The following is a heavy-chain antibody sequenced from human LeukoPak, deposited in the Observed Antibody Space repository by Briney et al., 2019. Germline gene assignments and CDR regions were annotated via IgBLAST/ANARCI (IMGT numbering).Heavy chain of an antibody. CDR1: GGSISSGHHY. V-gene: IGHV4-31*03. J-gene: IGHJ3*02. CDR3: ARDYGDSYDAFDI. D-gene: IGHD4-17*01. CDR2: IYSSGSA. Sequence: SQTLSLTCNVSGGSISSGHHYWRWIRQLPGKGLEWIGYIYSSGSAYYNPSLQSRVTISIDTSKNQFSVKVSSVTAADTAVYYCARDYGDSYDAFDIWGQGTKVTVSS.